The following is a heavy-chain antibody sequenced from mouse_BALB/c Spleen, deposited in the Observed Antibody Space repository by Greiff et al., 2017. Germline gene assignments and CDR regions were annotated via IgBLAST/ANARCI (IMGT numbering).Heavy chain of an antibody. J-gene: IGHJ1*01. CDR3: ARSRNDGYSYWYFDV. V-gene: IGHV1S41*01. CDR1: GYTFTSYW. Sequence: DLVKPGASVKLSCKASGYTFTSYWINWIKQRPGQGLEWIGRIAPGSGSTYYNEMFKGKATLTVDTSSSTAYIQLSSLSSEDSAVDFWARSRNDGYSYWYFDVWGAGTTVTVSS. D-gene: IGHD2-3*01. CDR2: IAPGSGST.